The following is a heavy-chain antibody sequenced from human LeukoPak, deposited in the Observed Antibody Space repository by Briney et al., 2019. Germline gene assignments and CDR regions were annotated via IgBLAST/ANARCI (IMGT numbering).Heavy chain of an antibody. V-gene: IGHV1-69*13. CDR2: IIPIFGTA. CDR1: GGTFSSYA. J-gene: IGHJ4*02. D-gene: IGHD5-12*01. CDR3: ARVGEGGYGYGDYYFDY. Sequence: SVKVPCKASGGTFSSYAISWVRQAPGQGLEWMGGIIPIFGTANYAQKFQGRVTITADESTSTADMELSSLRSEDTAVYYCARVGEGGYGYGDYYFDYWGQGTLVTVSS.